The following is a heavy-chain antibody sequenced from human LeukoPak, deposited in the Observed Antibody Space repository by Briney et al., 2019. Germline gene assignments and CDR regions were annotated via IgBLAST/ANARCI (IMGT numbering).Heavy chain of an antibody. Sequence: GGSLRLSCAASGFTFSSYSMSWVRKAPGKGLEWVSYISSSSSTIYYADSVKGRFTISRDNAKNSLYLQMNSLRDEDTAVYYCARARGDYDFWSGYYLNWFDPWGQGTLVTVSS. J-gene: IGHJ5*02. V-gene: IGHV3-48*02. D-gene: IGHD3-3*01. CDR2: ISSSSSTI. CDR1: GFTFSSYS. CDR3: ARARGDYDFWSGYYLNWFDP.